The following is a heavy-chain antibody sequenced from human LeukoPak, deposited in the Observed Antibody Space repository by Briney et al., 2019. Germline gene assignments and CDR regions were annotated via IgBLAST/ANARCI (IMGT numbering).Heavy chain of an antibody. CDR3: AKGQVRPNGSGGFDY. V-gene: IGHV3-21*01. Sequence: GGSLRLSCAASGFTFSSYAMSWVRQAPGKGLEWVSSISSSSSYIYYADSVKGRFTISRDNAKNSLYLQMNSLRAEDTAVYYCAKGQVRPNGSGGFDYWGQGTLVTVSS. D-gene: IGHD3-16*01. CDR1: GFTFSSYA. CDR2: ISSSSSYI. J-gene: IGHJ4*02.